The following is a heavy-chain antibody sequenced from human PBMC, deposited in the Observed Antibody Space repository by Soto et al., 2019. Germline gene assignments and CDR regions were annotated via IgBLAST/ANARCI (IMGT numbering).Heavy chain of an antibody. J-gene: IGHJ4*02. CDR3: AGGVGDYFDY. CDR1: GGSISSYY. Sequence: SEILSLTCTVSGGSISSYYWSWIRQPPGKGLEWIGYIYYSGSTNYNPSLKSRVTISVDTSKNQFSLKLSSVTAADTAVYYCAGGVGDYFDYWGQGTLVTVSS. V-gene: IGHV4-59*01. CDR2: IYYSGST. D-gene: IGHD3-16*01.